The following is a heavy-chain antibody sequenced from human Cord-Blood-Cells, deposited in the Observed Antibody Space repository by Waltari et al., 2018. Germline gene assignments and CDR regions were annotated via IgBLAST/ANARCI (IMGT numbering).Heavy chain of an antibody. CDR3: ARYPVGIAAAGSAFDI. J-gene: IGHJ3*02. Sequence: QVQLQESGPGLVKPSGTLSLTCAVSGGSISSSNWWSWVRQPPGKGLEWIGEIYHSGSTNYNPSLTRRVTISVDKSKNQFSLKLSSVTAADTAVYYCARYPVGIAAAGSAFDIWGQGTMVTVSS. CDR2: IYHSGST. V-gene: IGHV4-4*02. D-gene: IGHD6-13*01. CDR1: GGSISSSNW.